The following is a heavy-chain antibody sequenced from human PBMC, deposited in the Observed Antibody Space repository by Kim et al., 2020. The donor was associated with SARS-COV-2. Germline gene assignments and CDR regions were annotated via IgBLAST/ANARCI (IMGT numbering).Heavy chain of an antibody. Sequence: SVKVSCKASGFTFTSSAMQWVRQARGQRLEWIGWIVVGSGNTNYAQKFQERVTITRDMSTSTAYMELSSLRSEDTAVYYCAASPGGGSRHDFDPWGQGTLVTVSS. J-gene: IGHJ5*02. CDR2: IVVGSGNT. CDR3: AASPGGGSRHDFDP. V-gene: IGHV1-58*02. D-gene: IGHD2-15*01. CDR1: GFTFTSSA.